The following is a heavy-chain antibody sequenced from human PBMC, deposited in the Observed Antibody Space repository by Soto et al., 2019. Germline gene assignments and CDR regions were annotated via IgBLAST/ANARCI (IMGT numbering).Heavy chain of an antibody. V-gene: IGHV1-18*01. Sequence: ASVKVCCKASGYTFTSYGISWVRQDKGQGLEWMGWISAYNGNTNYAQKLQGRVTMTTDTSTSTAYMELRSLRSDDTAVYYCAREVRDPTGTTGFDYWGQGTLVTVSS. D-gene: IGHD1-7*01. J-gene: IGHJ4*02. CDR2: ISAYNGNT. CDR1: GYTFTSYG. CDR3: AREVRDPTGTTGFDY.